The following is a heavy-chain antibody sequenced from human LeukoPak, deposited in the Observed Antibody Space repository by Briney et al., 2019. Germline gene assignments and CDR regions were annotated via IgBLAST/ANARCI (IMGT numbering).Heavy chain of an antibody. Sequence: ASVKVSCKASGYTFTGYYMHWVRQAPGQGPEWMGWINPNSGGTNYAQKFQGWVTMTRDTSISTAYMELSRLRSDDTAVYYCAREFAGDRGMDVWGQGTTVTVSS. CDR1: GYTFTGYY. V-gene: IGHV1-2*04. CDR3: AREFAGDRGMDV. J-gene: IGHJ6*02. CDR2: INPNSGGT. D-gene: IGHD7-27*01.